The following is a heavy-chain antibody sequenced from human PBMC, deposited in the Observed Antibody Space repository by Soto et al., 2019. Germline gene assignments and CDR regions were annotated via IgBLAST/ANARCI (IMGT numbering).Heavy chain of an antibody. J-gene: IGHJ5*02. V-gene: IGHV1-18*01. CDR1: GYTFFTYD. CDR2: ISTYSGDT. Sequence: QVHLVQSGVEVKTPGASVKVSCQASGYTFFTYDISWVRQAPGQGLEWMGWISTYSGDTKYAQKFQGRVTMTTAKSTTTAYLERRRLRSDDTAVYYCARHHGPTTSENWFDPWGQGTLVTVSS. CDR3: ARHHGPTTSENWFDP. D-gene: IGHD5-12*01.